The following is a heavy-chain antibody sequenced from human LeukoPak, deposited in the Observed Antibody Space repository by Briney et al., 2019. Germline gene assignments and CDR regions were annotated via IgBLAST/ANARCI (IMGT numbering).Heavy chain of an antibody. CDR2: ISYDGSNK. CDR3: ARAIVGATGGFDY. V-gene: IGHV3-30*04. CDR1: GFTFSSYA. Sequence: PGGSLRLSCAASGFTFSSYAMHWVRQAPGKGLEWVAVISYDGSNKYYADSVKGRFTISRDNSKNTLYLQMNSLRAEDTAVYYCARAIVGATGGFDYWGQGTLVTVSS. J-gene: IGHJ4*02. D-gene: IGHD1-26*01.